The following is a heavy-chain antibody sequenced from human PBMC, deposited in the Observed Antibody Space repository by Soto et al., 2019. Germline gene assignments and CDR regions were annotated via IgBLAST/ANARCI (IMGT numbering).Heavy chain of an antibody. J-gene: IGHJ4*01. CDR1: GFTFSRFG. D-gene: IGHD5-12*01. Sequence: QVQLVESRGDVVQPGRSLRLSCAATGFTFSRFGMHWVRQAPGKGLEWVAVIWFDGSKTYYADSVRGRFTISRDNSKDKVDLQMNSLRAEDTAVYYCARVNCGDGYNGGTLDYWGQGTLVTVSP. V-gene: IGHV3-33*01. CDR3: ARVNCGDGYNGGTLDY. CDR2: IWFDGSKT.